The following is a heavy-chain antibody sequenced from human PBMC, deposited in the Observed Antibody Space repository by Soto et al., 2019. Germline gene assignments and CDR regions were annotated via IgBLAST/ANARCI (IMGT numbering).Heavy chain of an antibody. CDR3: ARDSLVRYFDWLLYINPDDAFDI. CDR1: GFTFSSYA. V-gene: IGHV3-30-3*01. Sequence: GGSLRLSCAASGFTFSSYAMHWVRQAPGKGLEWVAVISYDGSNKYYADSVKGRFTISRDNSKNTLYLQMNSLRAEDTAVYYCARDSLVRYFDWLLYINPDDAFDIWGQGTMVTVSS. J-gene: IGHJ3*02. D-gene: IGHD3-9*01. CDR2: ISYDGSNK.